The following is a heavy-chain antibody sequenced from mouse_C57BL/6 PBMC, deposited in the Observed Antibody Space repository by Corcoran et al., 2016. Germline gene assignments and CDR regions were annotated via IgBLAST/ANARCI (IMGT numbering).Heavy chain of an antibody. V-gene: IGHV3-6*01. D-gene: IGHD1-1*01. CDR1: GYSITSGYY. CDR3: ARGGTTVVAERNYFDY. CDR2: ISYDGSN. J-gene: IGHJ2*01. Sequence: DVQLQESGPGLVKPSQSLSLTCSVTGYSITSGYYWNWIRQFPGNKLEWMGYISYDGSNNYNPSLKNRISITRDTSKNQFFLKLNSVTTEDTATYYCARGGTTVVAERNYFDYWGQGTTLTVSS.